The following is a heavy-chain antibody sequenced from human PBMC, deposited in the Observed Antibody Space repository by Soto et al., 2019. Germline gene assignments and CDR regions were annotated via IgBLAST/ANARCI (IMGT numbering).Heavy chain of an antibody. CDR1: GFTFSSYG. Sequence: QVQLVESGGGVVQPGRSLRLSCAASGFTFSSYGMHWVRQAPGKGLEWVAVIWYDGSNEYYADSVKGRFTISRDNSKNTLYLQMNSLRAEDTAVYYCARGGDFWSGYYTGGMDVWGQGTTVTVSS. V-gene: IGHV3-33*01. CDR2: IWYDGSNE. D-gene: IGHD3-3*01. J-gene: IGHJ6*02. CDR3: ARGGDFWSGYYTGGMDV.